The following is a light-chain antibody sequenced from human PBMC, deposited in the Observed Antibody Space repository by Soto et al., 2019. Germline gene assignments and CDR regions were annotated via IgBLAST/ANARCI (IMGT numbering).Light chain of an antibody. Sequence: AIQLTQSPSSLSASVGDRVTITCRASQGISSALAWYQHKLGRAPRLLIYDASSLQSGVPSRFRGSGSGADFTLTISSLQPEDFATYYCQQFQSYALTFGGGTKLEIK. V-gene: IGKV1-13*02. CDR3: QQFQSYALT. CDR2: DAS. CDR1: QGISSA. J-gene: IGKJ4*01.